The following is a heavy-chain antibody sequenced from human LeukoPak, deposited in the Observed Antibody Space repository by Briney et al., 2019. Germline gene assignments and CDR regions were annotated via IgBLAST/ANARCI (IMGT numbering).Heavy chain of an antibody. CDR1: GFTVSSNY. CDR2: IYYSGST. J-gene: IGHJ4*02. CDR3: ATYSSGWPMGLDGFDY. Sequence: PGGSLRLSCAASGFTVSSNYMSWVRQPPGKGLEWIGYIYYSGSTNYNPSLKSRVTISVDTSKNQFSLKLSSVTAADTAVYYCATYSSGWPMGLDGFDYWGQGTLVTVSS. D-gene: IGHD6-19*01. V-gene: IGHV4-59*08.